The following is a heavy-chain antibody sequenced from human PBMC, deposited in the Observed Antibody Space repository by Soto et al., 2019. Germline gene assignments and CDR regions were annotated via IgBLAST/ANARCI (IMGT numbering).Heavy chain of an antibody. CDR2: ISAYNGNT. CDR3: AREGPMVHFDILTVYYQTNPPTLFAP. D-gene: IGHD3-9*01. Sequence: QVQLVQSGAEVKKPGASVKVSCKASGYTFTSYGISWVRQAPGQGLEWMGWISAYNGNTNYAQKLQGRVTMTTDTSTSTAYVELRSLSSDDTAVYYCAREGPMVHFDILTVYYQTNPPTLFAPWGQGTLVTVSS. J-gene: IGHJ5*02. V-gene: IGHV1-18*01. CDR1: GYTFTSYG.